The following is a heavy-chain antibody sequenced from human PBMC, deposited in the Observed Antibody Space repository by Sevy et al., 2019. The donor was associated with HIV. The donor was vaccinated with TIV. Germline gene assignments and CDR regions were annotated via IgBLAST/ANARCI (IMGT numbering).Heavy chain of an antibody. V-gene: IGHV3-23*01. Sequence: GGSLRLSCAASAFTFSNFAMSWVRQAPGKGLEWVSAISAGGSDTYYADSVKGRFTIARDNSRNTLYLQMNNLRAEDTAVYYCAKHRGVGYFDYWGHGTLVTVSS. CDR3: AKHRGVGYFDY. CDR1: AFTFSNFA. J-gene: IGHJ4*01. D-gene: IGHD3-10*01. CDR2: ISAGGSDT.